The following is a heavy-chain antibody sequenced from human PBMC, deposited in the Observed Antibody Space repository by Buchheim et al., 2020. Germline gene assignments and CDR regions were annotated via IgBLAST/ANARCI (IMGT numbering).Heavy chain of an antibody. D-gene: IGHD5-24*01. V-gene: IGHV3-48*03. CDR3: ARERRDGYNSYYFDY. Sequence: EVQLVESGGGLVQPGGSLRLSCAASGFTFSSCEMNWVRQAPGKGLEWVSYISSSGSTIYYADSVKGRFTISRDNAKNSLYLQMNSLRAEDTAVYYCARERRDGYNSYYFDYWGQGTL. J-gene: IGHJ4*02. CDR2: ISSSGSTI. CDR1: GFTFSSCE.